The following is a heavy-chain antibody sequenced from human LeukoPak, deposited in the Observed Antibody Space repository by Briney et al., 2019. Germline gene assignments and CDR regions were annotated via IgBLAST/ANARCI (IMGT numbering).Heavy chain of an antibody. V-gene: IGHV1-3*01. CDR1: GYIFTNYA. D-gene: IGHD2-2*01. CDR2: INSGNGDT. Sequence: APVKVSCKASGYIFTNYAMHWVRQAPGQRPEWMGWINSGNGDTKYSQTFRDRVTITRDTSASTAYMELSSLRSEDTAVYYCARGDCSNCYNTDVWGKGTTVTVSS. J-gene: IGHJ6*04. CDR3: ARGDCSNCYNTDV.